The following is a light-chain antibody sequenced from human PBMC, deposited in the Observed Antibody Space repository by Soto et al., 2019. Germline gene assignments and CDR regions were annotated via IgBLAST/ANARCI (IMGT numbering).Light chain of an antibody. J-gene: IGKJ1*01. V-gene: IGKV3-15*01. CDR1: QSVSSN. CDR2: GAS. Sequence: EIVMTQSPATLSVSPGVRATLSCRASQSVSSNLAWYQQKPGQAPRLLIYGASTRATGIPARFSGSGSGTEFTLNISSLQSEDFAVYYCQQYNNWPSWTFGQGTKVDIK. CDR3: QQYNNWPSWT.